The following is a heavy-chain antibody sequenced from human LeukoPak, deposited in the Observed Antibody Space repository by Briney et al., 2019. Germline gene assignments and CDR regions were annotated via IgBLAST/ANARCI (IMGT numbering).Heavy chain of an antibody. CDR3: ARQMRELQSDWFDP. CDR1: GGSISSYY. CDR2: IYYSGST. Sequence: SETLSLTCTVSGGSISSYYWSWIRQPPGKGLEWIGYIYYSGSTNYDPSLKSRVTISVDTSKNQFSLKLSSVTAADTAVYYCARQMRELQSDWFDPWGPGTPVTVSS. V-gene: IGHV4-59*01. D-gene: IGHD1-26*01. J-gene: IGHJ5*02.